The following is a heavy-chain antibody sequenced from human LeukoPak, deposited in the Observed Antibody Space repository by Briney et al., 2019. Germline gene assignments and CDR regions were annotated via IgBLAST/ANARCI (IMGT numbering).Heavy chain of an antibody. D-gene: IGHD2-15*01. CDR3: AKDLWGFVEVAAILDY. V-gene: IGHV3-23*01. CDR2: ISGSGGST. J-gene: IGHJ4*02. Sequence: PGGSLRLSCAASRLTFSSYAMSWVRQAPGKGLEWVSGISGSGGSTDYADSVKGRFTISRDNSKNTLYLQMNSLRAEDTAVYYCAKDLWGFVEVAAILDYWGQGTLVTVSS. CDR1: RLTFSSYA.